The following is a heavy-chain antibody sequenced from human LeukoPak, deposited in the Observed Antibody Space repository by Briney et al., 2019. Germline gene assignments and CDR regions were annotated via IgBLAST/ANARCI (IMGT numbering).Heavy chain of an antibody. D-gene: IGHD5-18*01. J-gene: IGHJ4*02. CDR3: ARCPERYSYFDY. CDR1: GGSISSSSYY. Sequence: SETLSLTCTVSGGSISSSSYYWGWIRQPPGKGLEWIGSIYYTGSAYYNPSLKSRVTMSVDTSKNQFSLRLSSVTAADTAVYSCARCPERYSYFDYWGQGTLVTVSS. CDR2: IYYTGSA. V-gene: IGHV4-39*01.